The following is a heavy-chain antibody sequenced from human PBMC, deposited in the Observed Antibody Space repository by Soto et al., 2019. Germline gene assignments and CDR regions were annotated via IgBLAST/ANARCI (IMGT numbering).Heavy chain of an antibody. CDR2: ISYDGSNK. J-gene: IGHJ3*02. D-gene: IGHD2-2*01. CDR1: GFTFSSYG. V-gene: IGHV3-30*18. CDR3: AKDPRGYCSSTSCHNDAFDI. Sequence: QVQLVESGGGVVQPGRSLRLSCAASGFTFSSYGMHWVRQAPGKGLEWVAVISYDGSNKYYADSVKGRFTISRDNSKNKLYLQMNRLRAEDTAVYYCAKDPRGYCSSTSCHNDAFDIWGQGTMVTVSS.